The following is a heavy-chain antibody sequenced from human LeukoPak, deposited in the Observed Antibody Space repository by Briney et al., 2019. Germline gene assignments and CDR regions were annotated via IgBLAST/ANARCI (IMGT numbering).Heavy chain of an antibody. CDR3: AKDASSLRLRLLDY. V-gene: IGHV3-23*01. J-gene: IGHJ4*02. CDR2: ISGSGGST. Sequence: QTGGSLRLSCAASGFTFSSYAMSWVRQAPGKGLEWVSAISGSGGSTYYADSVKGRFTISRDNSKNTLYLQMNSLRAEDTAVYYCAKDASSLRLRLLDYWGQGTLVTVSS. CDR1: GFTFSSYA. D-gene: IGHD3-16*01.